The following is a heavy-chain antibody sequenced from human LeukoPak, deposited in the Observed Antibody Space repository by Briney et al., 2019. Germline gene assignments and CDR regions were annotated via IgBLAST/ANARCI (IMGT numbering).Heavy chain of an antibody. D-gene: IGHD4-17*01. J-gene: IGHJ4*02. CDR3: ARDACGVDY. CDR2: IKKDGSEK. CDR1: GFTFNYYW. V-gene: IGHV3-7*01. Sequence: PGGSLRLSCAASGFTFNYYWMSWARQAPGKWLEWVANIKKDGSEKYYVDSVKGRFTISRDNAQNSLFLQMNSLRAEDTAVYYCARDACGVDYWGQGTLVTVSS.